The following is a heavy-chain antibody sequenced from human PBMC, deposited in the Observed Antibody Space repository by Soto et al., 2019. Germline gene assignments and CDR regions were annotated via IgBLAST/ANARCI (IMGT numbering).Heavy chain of an antibody. CDR1: GGTISSYY. J-gene: IGHJ6*02. D-gene: IGHD3-10*01. CDR3: ARHPARGSGSYNPYGMDV. CDR2: IYYSGST. V-gene: IGHV4-59*08. Sequence: PSETLSLTCTVAGGTISSYYLSWIRQTTGKGLEWIGYIYYSGSTNYNPSLKSRVTISVDTSKNQFSLKLSSVTAADTAVYYCARHPARGSGSYNPYGMDVWGQGTTVTVSS.